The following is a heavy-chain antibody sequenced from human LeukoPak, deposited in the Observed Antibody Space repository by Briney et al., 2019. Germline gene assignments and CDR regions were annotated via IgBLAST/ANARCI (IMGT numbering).Heavy chain of an antibody. V-gene: IGHV4-30-2*01. CDR2: IYHSGST. CDR3: ARLAVVPAAHIIGFDY. CDR1: SGSISSGGYY. J-gene: IGHJ4*02. Sequence: SETLSLTCTISSGSISSGGYYWSWIRQPPGKGLEWIGYIYHSGSTYYNPSLKSRVTISVDRSKNQFSLKLSSVTAADTAVYYCARLAVVPAAHIIGFDYWGQGTLVTVSS. D-gene: IGHD2-2*01.